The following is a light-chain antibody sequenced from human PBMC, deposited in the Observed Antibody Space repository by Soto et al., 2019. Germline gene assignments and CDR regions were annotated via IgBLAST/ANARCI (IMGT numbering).Light chain of an antibody. Sequence: DIVLTQSPGTLSLSPGERATLSCRASLSLSSFLAWYQQKPGQAPRLLIYGVSRRATGIPDRFSGSGSVTDFTLTIASLEPEDFAVYYCQQYGSAPMFTFGQGTKLEIK. CDR2: GVS. CDR1: LSLSSF. J-gene: IGKJ2*01. CDR3: QQYGSAPMFT. V-gene: IGKV3-20*01.